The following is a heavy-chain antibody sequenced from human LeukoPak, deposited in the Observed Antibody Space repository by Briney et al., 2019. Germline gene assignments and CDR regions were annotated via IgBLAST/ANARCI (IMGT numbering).Heavy chain of an antibody. Sequence: PGGSLRLSCAASGFTVSSNYMSWVRQAPGKGLERVSVIYSGGSTYYADSVKGRFTISRDNSKNTLYLQMNSLRAEDTAVYYCARDLSSSPYYYGMDVGGQGTTVTVSS. J-gene: IGHJ6*02. V-gene: IGHV3-66*01. CDR3: ARDLSSSPYYYGMDV. CDR2: IYSGGST. D-gene: IGHD2/OR15-2a*01. CDR1: GFTVSSNY.